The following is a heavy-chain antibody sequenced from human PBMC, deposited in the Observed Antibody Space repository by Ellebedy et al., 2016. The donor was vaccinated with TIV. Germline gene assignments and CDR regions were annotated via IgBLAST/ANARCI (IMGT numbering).Heavy chain of an antibody. V-gene: IGHV3-30*04. CDR3: ARADTPGGTDDALDI. CDR2: ISYDGTNK. D-gene: IGHD1-14*01. J-gene: IGHJ3*02. CDR1: GFTFSSFA. Sequence: GESLKISCAASGFTFSSFAMDWVRQAPGKGLEWVAVISYDGTNKYYADSVKGRFTVSRDNSKTTLYLQMNSLRVEDTSLYYCARADTPGGTDDALDIWGQGTMVTVSS.